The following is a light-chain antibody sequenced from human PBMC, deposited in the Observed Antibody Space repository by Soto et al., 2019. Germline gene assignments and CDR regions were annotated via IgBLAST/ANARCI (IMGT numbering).Light chain of an antibody. CDR2: EVS. J-gene: IGLJ2*01. Sequence: QSALTQPASVSGSPGQSITISCTGTSSDVGGYNYVSWYQQYPGKAPKLMIYEVSHRPSGVSNRFSGSKSGNTASLTISGLQAEDEADYYCSSYTTSTIVIFGGGPSSPS. CDR1: SSDVGGYNY. CDR3: SSYTTSTIVI. V-gene: IGLV2-14*01.